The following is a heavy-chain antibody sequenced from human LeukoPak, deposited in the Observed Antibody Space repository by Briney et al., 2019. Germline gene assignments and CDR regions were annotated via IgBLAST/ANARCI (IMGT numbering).Heavy chain of an antibody. Sequence: PSETLSLTCTVSGDSFNTHYWNWIRQPPGKGLEWIGYIYYSGSTNYNPSLKSRVTISVDTSKNEFSLKLNSVTAADTAVYYCARGQGGYCSGGSCPAYYYYYMDVWGKGTTVTVSS. CDR3: ARGQGGYCSGGSCPAYYYYYMDV. CDR2: IYYSGST. CDR1: GDSFNTHY. V-gene: IGHV4-59*11. D-gene: IGHD2-15*01. J-gene: IGHJ6*03.